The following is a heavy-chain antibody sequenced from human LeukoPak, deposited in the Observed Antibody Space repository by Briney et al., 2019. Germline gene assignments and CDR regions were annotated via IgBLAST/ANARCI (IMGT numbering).Heavy chain of an antibody. D-gene: IGHD3-10*01. CDR2: MTGGGAT. CDR1: GFSFNKYA. J-gene: IGHJ4*02. CDR3: AKDKIVGDGRWDFDY. Sequence: GGSLRLSCVGSGFSFNKYAASWVRQAPGKGLEWVAGMTGGGATYHADSVKGRFVISRDNSKNTVHLQMNSLRAEDTALYFCAKDKIVGDGRWDFDYWGQGTLVTVSS. V-gene: IGHV3-23*01.